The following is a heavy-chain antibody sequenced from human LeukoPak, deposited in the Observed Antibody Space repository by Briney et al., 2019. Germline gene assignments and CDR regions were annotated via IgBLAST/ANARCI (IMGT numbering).Heavy chain of an antibody. CDR3: AANSSSWYFYY. CDR1: GFSFSRYA. J-gene: IGHJ4*02. D-gene: IGHD6-13*01. Sequence: GGSLRLSCSASGFSFSRYAMHWVRQAPGKGLEWVSVVYSGGSTYYADSVKGRFTISRDNSKNTLYLQMNSLRAEDTAVYYCAANSSSWYFYYWGQGTLVTVSS. CDR2: VYSGGST. V-gene: IGHV3-66*01.